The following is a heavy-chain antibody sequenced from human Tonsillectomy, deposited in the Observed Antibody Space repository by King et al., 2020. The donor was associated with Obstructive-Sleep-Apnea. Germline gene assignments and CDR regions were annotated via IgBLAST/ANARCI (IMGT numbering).Heavy chain of an antibody. CDR2: MNPNSGNT. V-gene: IGHV1-8*01. Sequence: VQLVESGAEVKKPGASVKVSCKASGYTFTSYDINWVRQATGQGLAWMGWMNPNSGNTGYAQKFQGRGTMTRNTSISTAYMELSSLRSEDTAVYYCARGMVRGAAFDPWGQGTLVTVSS. CDR1: GYTFTSYD. D-gene: IGHD3-10*01. J-gene: IGHJ5*02. CDR3: ARGMVRGAAFDP.